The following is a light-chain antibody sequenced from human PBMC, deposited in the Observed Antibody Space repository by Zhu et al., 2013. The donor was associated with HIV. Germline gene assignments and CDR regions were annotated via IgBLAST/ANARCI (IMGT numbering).Light chain of an antibody. J-gene: IGKJ4*01. CDR3: QQYNTWPLLT. CDR1: QSVSSN. Sequence: EIVMTQSPATLSVSPGDRATLSCRASQSVSSNLAWFQQKPGQAPRLLINGASTRATDVPARFSGSGSGTEFTLTISSLQSEDFAVYYCQQYNTWPLLTFGGGTKVEIK. CDR2: GAS. V-gene: IGKV3-15*01.